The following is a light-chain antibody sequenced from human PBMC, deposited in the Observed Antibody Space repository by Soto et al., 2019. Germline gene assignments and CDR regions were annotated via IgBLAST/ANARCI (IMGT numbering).Light chain of an antibody. V-gene: IGKV3-20*01. Sequence: EIVLTQSPGTLSLSPGETATLSCGASQRLSSNSLAWYQQRPGQAPRLLIYGASSRATGIPDRFSGSGSGTDFTLTISRLEPKDFEVYYCQQYGTSPYTFGQGPKVDI. J-gene: IGKJ2*01. CDR2: GAS. CDR1: QRLSSNS. CDR3: QQYGTSPYT.